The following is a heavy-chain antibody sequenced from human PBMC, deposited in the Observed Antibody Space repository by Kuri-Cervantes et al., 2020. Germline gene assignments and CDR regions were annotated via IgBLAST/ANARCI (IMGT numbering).Heavy chain of an antibody. CDR2: IYYSGST. Sequence: SETLSLTCTVSGAPISNSYWSWIRQPPGKGLEWIGYIYYSGSTNYNPSLKSRVTISVDTSKNQFSLKLSSVTAADTAVYYCARGAGYCSSTSCYRSPQNNWNYARKYYFDYWGQGTLVTVSS. V-gene: IGHV4-59*12. D-gene: IGHD2-2*01. J-gene: IGHJ4*02. CDR3: ARGAGYCSSTSCYRSPQNNWNYARKYYFDY. CDR1: GAPISNSY.